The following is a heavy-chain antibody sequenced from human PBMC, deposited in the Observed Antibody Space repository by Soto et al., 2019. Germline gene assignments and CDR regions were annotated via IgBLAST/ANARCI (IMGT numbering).Heavy chain of an antibody. Sequence: QVLLQESGPGLVKPSQTLSLTCTVSGGSIRTGGYYWTWIRQHPGKGLEWIGHIYYSGRTNYNPSLKSRLTISVDTSKNQFSLKLSSVTAADTAVYYCARDRDYGLDYWGQGTLVTVSS. J-gene: IGHJ4*02. CDR2: IYYSGRT. CDR1: GGSIRTGGYY. V-gene: IGHV4-31*03. CDR3: ARDRDYGLDY. D-gene: IGHD4-17*01.